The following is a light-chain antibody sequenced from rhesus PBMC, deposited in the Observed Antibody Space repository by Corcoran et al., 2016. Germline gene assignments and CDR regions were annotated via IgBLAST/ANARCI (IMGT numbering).Light chain of an antibody. CDR1: ENVKNH. V-gene: IGKV1-74*01. CDR3: QQSFGVPPT. Sequence: DIQMTQSPSSLSASIGERVTVTCRASENVKNHLNWYQQKPGKAPKFLIYKSSTLQDGVPSRFSGSGSGTDYTLTISSLQAEDVATYYCQQSFGVPPTFGGGTKVDLK. J-gene: IGKJ4*01. CDR2: KSS.